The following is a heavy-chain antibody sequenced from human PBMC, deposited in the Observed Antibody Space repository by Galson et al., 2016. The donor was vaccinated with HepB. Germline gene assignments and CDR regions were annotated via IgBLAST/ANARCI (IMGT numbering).Heavy chain of an antibody. V-gene: IGHV3-30*18. CDR2: ISSDAAIT. CDR1: QFAFSSYG. CDR3: AKDGRIYCSSASCHDHFHY. D-gene: IGHD2-2*01. J-gene: IGHJ4*02. Sequence: SLRLSCAASQFAFSSYGMHWVRQAPGKGLEWVAVISSDAAITYYADSVKGRFTISRDNSKKTLYLQMNSLRAEDTAVYYCAKDGRIYCSSASCHDHFHYWGQGTLVTVSS.